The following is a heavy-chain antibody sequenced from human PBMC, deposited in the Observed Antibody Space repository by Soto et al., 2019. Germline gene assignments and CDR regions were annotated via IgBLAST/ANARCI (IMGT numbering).Heavy chain of an antibody. CDR3: AKDLLMVYAIQDSCMDV. CDR2: ISGSGGST. J-gene: IGHJ6*02. CDR1: GFTFSSYA. D-gene: IGHD2-8*01. Sequence: GGSLRLSCAASGFTFSSYAMSWVRQAPGKGLEWVSAISGSGGSTYYADSVKGRFTISRDNSKNTLYLQMNSLRAEDTAVYYCAKDLLMVYAIQDSCMDVCGEGTTVTVSS. V-gene: IGHV3-23*01.